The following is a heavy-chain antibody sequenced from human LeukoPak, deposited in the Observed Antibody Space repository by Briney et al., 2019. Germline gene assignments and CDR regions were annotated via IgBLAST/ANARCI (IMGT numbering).Heavy chain of an antibody. CDR1: GGSFSGYY. Sequence: SETLSLTCAVYGGSFSGYYWSWIRQPPGKGLEWIGEINHSGSTNYNPSLKSRVTISVDTSKNQFSLKLSSVTAADTAVYYCAKGEGFEVDRRTQKVNWFDPWGQGTLVTVSS. V-gene: IGHV4-34*01. D-gene: IGHD3-3*01. CDR2: INHSGST. J-gene: IGHJ5*02. CDR3: AKGEGFEVDRRTQKVNWFDP.